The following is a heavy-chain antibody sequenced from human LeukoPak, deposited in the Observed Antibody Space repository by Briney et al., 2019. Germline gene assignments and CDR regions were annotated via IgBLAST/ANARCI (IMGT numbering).Heavy chain of an antibody. V-gene: IGHV3-30*18. CDR3: AKVGSYHDFDY. J-gene: IGHJ4*02. CDR2: ISYDGSNK. Sequence: QAGGSLRLSCAASGFTFSSYAMHWVRQAPGKGLEWVALISYDGSNKYYADSVKGRFTISRDNSKNTLYLQMNSLREEDTAVHYCAKVGSYHDFDYWGQGSLVTVSS. D-gene: IGHD3-22*01. CDR1: GFTFSSYA.